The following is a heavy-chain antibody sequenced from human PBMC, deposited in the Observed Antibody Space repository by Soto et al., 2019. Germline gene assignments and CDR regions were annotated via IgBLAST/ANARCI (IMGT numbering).Heavy chain of an antibody. D-gene: IGHD2-2*01. CDR2: IYYSGSS. J-gene: IGHJ6*02. V-gene: IGHV4-39*01. Sequence: PSETLSLTCTVPGGSISSNTYYWGWIRQSPGKGLEWIGSIYYSGSSYYNPSLKSRVAISVDTSQNQFSLKLNSVTAADTAVYYCARQGCSSTRCYYYYYYYGMDVWGQGTTVTVSS. CDR3: ARQGCSSTRCYYYYYYYGMDV. CDR1: GGSISSNTYY.